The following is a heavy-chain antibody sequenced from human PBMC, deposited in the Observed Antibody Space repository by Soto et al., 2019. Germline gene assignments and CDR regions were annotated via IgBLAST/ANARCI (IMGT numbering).Heavy chain of an antibody. CDR2: IWYDGSNK. Sequence: QVQLVESGGGVVQPGRSLRLSCAASGFTFSSYGMHWVRQAPGKGLEWVAVIWYDGSNKYYADSVKGRFTISRDNSKNTLYLQMNSLRAEDTAVYYCARDPLRSFGESCGMDVWGQGTTVTVSS. J-gene: IGHJ6*02. D-gene: IGHD3-10*01. CDR3: ARDPLRSFGESCGMDV. V-gene: IGHV3-33*01. CDR1: GFTFSSYG.